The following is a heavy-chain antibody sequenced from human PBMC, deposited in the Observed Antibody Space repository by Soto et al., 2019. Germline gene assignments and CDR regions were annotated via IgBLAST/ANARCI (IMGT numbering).Heavy chain of an antibody. CDR2: ISAYNGNT. V-gene: IGHV1-18*01. CDR1: GYTFTSYG. Sequence: ASVKVSCKASGYTFTSYGISWVRQAPGQGLEWMGWISAYNGNTNYAQKLQGRVTMTTDTSTSTAYMELRSLRSDDTAVYYCARYCSSTSCPPWRAFDIWGQGTMVTVSS. CDR3: ARYCSSTSCPPWRAFDI. D-gene: IGHD2-2*01. J-gene: IGHJ3*02.